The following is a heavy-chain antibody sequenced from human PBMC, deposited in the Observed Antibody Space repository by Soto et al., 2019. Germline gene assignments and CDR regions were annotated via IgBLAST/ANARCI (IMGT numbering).Heavy chain of an antibody. V-gene: IGHV4-4*02. D-gene: IGHD3-22*01. CDR2: IYHSGNT. CDR1: GDSITSSHW. Sequence: QVQLQESGPGLVKPSGTLSLTCTVSGDSITSSHWWSWVRQPPGKGLEWIGEIYHSGNTKYNPSLESRVTISVDKSNNQFSLNLSSVTAADTAVYYCAREAAITMILVAETFDIWGQGTMVTVSS. CDR3: AREAAITMILVAETFDI. J-gene: IGHJ3*02.